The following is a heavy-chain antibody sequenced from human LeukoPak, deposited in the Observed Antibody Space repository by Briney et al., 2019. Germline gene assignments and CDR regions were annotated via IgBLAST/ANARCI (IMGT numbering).Heavy chain of an antibody. CDR3: AKDRFYDSLTGYPDY. V-gene: IGHV3-23*01. CDR2: ISGSSGRT. Sequence: GGSLRLSCAASGFTLSSFGMSWVRQAPGKGLGWVSAISGSSGRTYYADAVKGRFTVSRDISKNTVSLQMNRLRADDTAMYHCAKDRFYDSLTGYPDYWGQGTLVTVSS. D-gene: IGHD3-9*01. CDR1: GFTLSSFG. J-gene: IGHJ4*02.